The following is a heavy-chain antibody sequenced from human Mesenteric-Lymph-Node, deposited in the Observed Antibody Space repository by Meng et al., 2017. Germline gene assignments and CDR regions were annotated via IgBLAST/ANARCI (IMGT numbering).Heavy chain of an antibody. CDR3: ARDQVRGYDFDY. V-gene: IGHV1-69*18. J-gene: IGHJ4*02. CDR1: GYTFTSYA. Sequence: QVQLLQSWAELKEPGSLVKVSCKASGYTFTSYAIKLLRQAPGQGPELIGRIIPIFGTANSEQKFQGRVTITADESTSTAYMELSILRSEDTAVYYCARDQVRGYDFDYWGQGTLVTVSS. CDR2: IIPIFGTA. D-gene: IGHD5-12*01.